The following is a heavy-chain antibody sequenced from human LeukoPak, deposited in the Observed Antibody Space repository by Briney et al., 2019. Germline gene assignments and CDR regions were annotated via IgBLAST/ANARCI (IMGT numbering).Heavy chain of an antibody. J-gene: IGHJ4*02. Sequence: GGSLRLSCAASGFTFSSYGMHWVRQAPGKGLEWVAFIRYDGSNKYYADSVKGRFTISRDNSKNTLYLQMNSLRAEDTAVYYCAKPAAGSSGYYSSYFDYWGQGTLVTVSS. D-gene: IGHD3-22*01. CDR3: AKPAAGSSGYYSSYFDY. CDR1: GFTFSSYG. V-gene: IGHV3-30*02. CDR2: IRYDGSNK.